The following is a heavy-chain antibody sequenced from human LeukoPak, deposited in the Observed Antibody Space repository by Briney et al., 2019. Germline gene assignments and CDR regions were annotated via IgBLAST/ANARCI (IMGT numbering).Heavy chain of an antibody. CDR3: AKGSSGGWYTHPFDY. Sequence: GGSLRLSCAASGFTFSSYGMHWVRQAPGKGLEWVAFIRYDGSNKYYADSVKGRFTISRDNSKKTLYLQMNSLRAEDTAVYYCAKGSSGGWYTHPFDYWGQGTLVTVFS. V-gene: IGHV3-30*02. J-gene: IGHJ4*02. CDR2: IRYDGSNK. D-gene: IGHD6-19*01. CDR1: GFTFSSYG.